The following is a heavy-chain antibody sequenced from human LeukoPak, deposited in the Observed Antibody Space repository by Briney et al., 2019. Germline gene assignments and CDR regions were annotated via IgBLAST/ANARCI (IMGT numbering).Heavy chain of an antibody. J-gene: IGHJ4*02. V-gene: IGHV3-21*01. CDR1: GFTFSSYS. CDR2: ISSSSSYI. Sequence: GGSLRLSCAASGFTFSSYSMNWVRQAPGKGLEWVSFISSSSSYIYYADSVKGRFTISRDDAKNSLYLQMNSLRAEDTAVYYCAKNYDFWSGYYTTGSNPPDYWGQGTLVTVSS. CDR3: AKNYDFWSGYYTTGSNPPDY. D-gene: IGHD3-3*01.